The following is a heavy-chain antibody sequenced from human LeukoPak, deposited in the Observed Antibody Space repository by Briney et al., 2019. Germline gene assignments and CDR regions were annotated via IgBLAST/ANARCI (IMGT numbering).Heavy chain of an antibody. V-gene: IGHV3-23*01. CDR1: GFTFSSYA. J-gene: IGHJ4*02. Sequence: GGSLRLSCAASGFTFSSYAMGWVRQAPGKGLEWLSAITGTGGVTYYADSVKGRFTISRDSSKTTLYLQMNSLRAEDTAVYYCAKDLFDSSSWYTSPPDYWGQGTLVTVSS. CDR3: AKDLFDSSSWYTSPPDY. CDR2: ITGTGGVT. D-gene: IGHD6-13*01.